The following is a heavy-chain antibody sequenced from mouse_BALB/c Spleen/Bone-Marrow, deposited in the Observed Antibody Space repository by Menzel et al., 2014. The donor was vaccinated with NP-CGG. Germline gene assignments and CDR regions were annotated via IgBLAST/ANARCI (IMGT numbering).Heavy chain of an antibody. CDR2: IRNKANGYTT. CDR1: GFTFTDYF. D-gene: IGHD4-1*01. CDR3: ASLLTFYAMDY. J-gene: IGHJ4*01. Sequence: EAKVVESGGGLVQPGGSLRLSCATSGFTFTDYFMTWVRQPPGKALEWLGFIRNKANGYTTDYSASVKGRFTISRDNSQSILYLQMNTLRAEDSATYYCASLLTFYAMDYLGQGTSVTVSS. V-gene: IGHV7-3*02.